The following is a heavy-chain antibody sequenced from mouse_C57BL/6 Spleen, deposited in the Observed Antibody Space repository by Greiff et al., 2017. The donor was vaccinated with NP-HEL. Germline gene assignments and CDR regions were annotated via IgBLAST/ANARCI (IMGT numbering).Heavy chain of an antibody. J-gene: IGHJ3*01. CDR3: ARGGADDDESFDY. Sequence: QVQLQQSGAELARPGASVKLSCKASGYTFTSYGISWVKQRTVQGLEWIGEIYPRSGNTYYIEKFKGKATLTADKSSSTAYMELRSLTSEDSAVYVCARGGADDDESFDYWGQGTLVTVSA. D-gene: IGHD2-4*01. V-gene: IGHV1-81*01. CDR2: IYPRSGNT. CDR1: GYTFTSYG.